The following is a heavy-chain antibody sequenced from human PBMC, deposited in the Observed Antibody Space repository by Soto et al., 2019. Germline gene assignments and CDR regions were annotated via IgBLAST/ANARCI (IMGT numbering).Heavy chain of an antibody. Sequence: ASVKVSCKASGYTFINHGLSWVRQAPGQGREWMGWISDYNGYTKFAQKIQGRVTMTRDTSTSTAYMELRSLRSDDTAVYYCAREGYRTRTTCDTEKFFDFYGLGVSGQGTTVTFSS. D-gene: IGHD2-2*01. CDR1: GYTFINHG. CDR2: ISDYNGYT. CDR3: AREGYRTRTTCDTEKFFDFYGLGV. J-gene: IGHJ6*02. V-gene: IGHV1-18*01.